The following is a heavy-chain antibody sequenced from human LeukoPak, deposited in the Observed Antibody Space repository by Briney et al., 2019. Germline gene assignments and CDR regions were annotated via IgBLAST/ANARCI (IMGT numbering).Heavy chain of an antibody. CDR1: GVNLRDHA. V-gene: IGHV3-9*01. CDR3: ARGVTDIVVVPAAGSYYWYFDL. Sequence: GGSLRLSCVGSGVNLRDHAMHWVRQVPGKGLEWVSGIYWDGRTDCADSVRGRFTTSRGNAKNSLYLQMNSLRVEDTAVYYCARGVTDIVVVPAAGSYYWYFDLWGRGTLVTVSS. J-gene: IGHJ2*01. D-gene: IGHD2-2*01. CDR2: IYWDGRT.